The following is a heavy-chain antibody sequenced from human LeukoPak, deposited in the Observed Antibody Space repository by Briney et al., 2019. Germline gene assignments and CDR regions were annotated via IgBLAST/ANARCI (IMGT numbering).Heavy chain of an antibody. V-gene: IGHV1-18*01. Sequence: ASVKVSCKASGYTFTSYGISWVRQAPGQGLEWMGWISAYNGNTNYAQKLQGRVTMTTDTSTSTAYMELRSLRSDDTAVYCCARRIVGATYGYYYYYMDVWGKGTTVTVSS. D-gene: IGHD1-26*01. CDR1: GYTFTSYG. J-gene: IGHJ6*03. CDR3: ARRIVGATYGYYYYYMDV. CDR2: ISAYNGNT.